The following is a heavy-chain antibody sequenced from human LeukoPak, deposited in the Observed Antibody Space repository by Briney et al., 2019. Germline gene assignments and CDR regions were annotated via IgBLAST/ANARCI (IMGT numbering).Heavy chain of an antibody. Sequence: GGSLRLSCEGSGFTFSSYGMHWVRQAPGKGLEWVTLIRYDGSNKYYADSVKGRFTISRDNSKNTLYLQMNSLRAEDTAVYYCAEANYDILTGQDAFDIWGQGTMVTVS. J-gene: IGHJ3*02. D-gene: IGHD3-9*01. CDR1: GFTFSSYG. V-gene: IGHV3-30*02. CDR2: IRYDGSNK. CDR3: AEANYDILTGQDAFDI.